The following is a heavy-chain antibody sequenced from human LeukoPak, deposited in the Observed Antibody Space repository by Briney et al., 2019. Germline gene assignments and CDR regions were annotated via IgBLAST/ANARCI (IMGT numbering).Heavy chain of an antibody. D-gene: IGHD3-10*01. Sequence: GGSLRPSCAASGFTFSSIAMNWVRQAPGKGLEWVSFTDTSGNYIYYGDSVKGRFTISRDNARNLLFLQMNGLRAEDTAVYYCARGRSITLLRGVAMSDGFDIWGQGAMVAVSS. CDR2: TDTSGNYI. CDR3: ARGRSITLLRGVAMSDGFDI. J-gene: IGHJ3*02. CDR1: GFTFSSIA. V-gene: IGHV3-21*06.